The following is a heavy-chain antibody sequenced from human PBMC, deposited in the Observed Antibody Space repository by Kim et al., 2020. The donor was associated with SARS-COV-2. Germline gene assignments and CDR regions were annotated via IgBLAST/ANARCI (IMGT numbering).Heavy chain of an antibody. V-gene: IGHV3-7*01. J-gene: IGHJ4*02. D-gene: IGHD1-20*01. Sequence: GGSLRLSCAASGFTFSSYWMSWVRQAPGKGLEWVANIKQDGSEKYYVDSVKGRFTISRDNAKNSLYLQMNSLRAEDTAVYYCARVNNWNDPAGWVYWGQGTLVTGSS. CDR2: IKQDGSEK. CDR1: GFTFSSYW. CDR3: ARVNNWNDPAGWVY.